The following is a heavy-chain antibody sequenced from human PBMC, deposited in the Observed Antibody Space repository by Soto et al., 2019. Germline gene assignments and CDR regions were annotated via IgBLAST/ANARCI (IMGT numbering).Heavy chain of an antibody. CDR2: ISAYNGNT. D-gene: IGHD3-3*01. Sequence: GSLKVSCKASGYTFTSYGISWVRQAPGQGLEWMGWISAYNGNTNYAQKLQGRVTMTTDTSTSTAYMELRSLRSDDTAVYYCARDPRLRFLEWLSYGMDVWGQGTTVTVSS. CDR1: GYTFTSYG. J-gene: IGHJ6*02. V-gene: IGHV1-18*04. CDR3: ARDPRLRFLEWLSYGMDV.